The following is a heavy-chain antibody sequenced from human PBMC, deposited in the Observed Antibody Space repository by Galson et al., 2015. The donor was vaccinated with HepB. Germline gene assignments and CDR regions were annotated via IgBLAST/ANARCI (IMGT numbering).Heavy chain of an antibody. D-gene: IGHD1-1*01. V-gene: IGHV3-15*01. J-gene: IGHJ4*02. Sequence: SLRLSCAASGFTFTNAYMNWVRQAPGKGLEWVGRIKSKTGGGTTDYAAPVKGRFAVSRDDSENTLYLQMNSLEPEDTAVYYCSTGGKNWNYVGYWGQGALVTVSS. CDR3: STGGKNWNYVGY. CDR1: GFTFTNAY. CDR2: IKSKTGGGTT.